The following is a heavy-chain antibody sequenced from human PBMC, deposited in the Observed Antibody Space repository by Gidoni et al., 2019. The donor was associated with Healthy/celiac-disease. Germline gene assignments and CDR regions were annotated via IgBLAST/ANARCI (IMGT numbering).Heavy chain of an antibody. CDR1: GGSIRSYY. J-gene: IGHJ3*02. V-gene: IGHV4-59*01. CDR3: ARDPYYDSSGYYLRAFDI. D-gene: IGHD3-22*01. Sequence: QVQLQESGPGLVKPSETLSLTCTVSGGSIRSYYWRWIRQPPGKGLEWIGYIYYSGSTNYNPSLKSRVTISVDTYKNQFSLKLSSVTAADTAVYYWARDPYYDSSGYYLRAFDIWGQGTMVTVAS. CDR2: IYYSGST.